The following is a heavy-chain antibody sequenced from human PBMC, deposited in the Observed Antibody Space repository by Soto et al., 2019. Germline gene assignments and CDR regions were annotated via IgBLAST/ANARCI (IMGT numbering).Heavy chain of an antibody. D-gene: IGHD3-22*01. Sequence: GALRLSCAASGFTFSNYAMSWVRQAPGKGLEWVSSITGSGDYTYYADSVKGRFTISRDNSKNTLYLQMNSLRAEDTAVYYCAKARYYDSTGYLYYFDYWGQGTLVTVSS. J-gene: IGHJ4*02. CDR2: ITGSGDYT. V-gene: IGHV3-23*01. CDR3: AKARYYDSTGYLYYFDY. CDR1: GFTFSNYA.